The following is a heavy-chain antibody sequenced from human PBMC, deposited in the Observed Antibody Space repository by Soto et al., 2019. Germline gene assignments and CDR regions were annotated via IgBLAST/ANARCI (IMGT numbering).Heavy chain of an antibody. D-gene: IGHD3-3*01. CDR2: IYYSGST. CDR1: GGSISGYY. V-gene: IGHV4-59*05. J-gene: IGHJ4*02. Sequence: QVQLQESGPRLVKPSETLLLTCTVSGGSISGYYWTWIRQPAGKGLEWIGSIYYSGSTYYNPSLKSRVTISVDTSKNQFSLKLSSVTAADTAVYYCARHYYPTGVRYDFWSGYLGSQGEHYFDYWGQGTLVTVSS. CDR3: ARHYYPTGVRYDFWSGYLGSQGEHYFDY.